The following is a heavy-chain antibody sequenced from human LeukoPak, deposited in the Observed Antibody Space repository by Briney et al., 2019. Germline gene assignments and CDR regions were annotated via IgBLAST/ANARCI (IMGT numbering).Heavy chain of an antibody. CDR1: GFTFDDYA. CDR3: AGYCSGGSCYPPRYYYYYMDV. CDR2: ISGSSYYI. D-gene: IGHD2-15*01. V-gene: IGHV3-21*01. J-gene: IGHJ6*03. Sequence: GGSLRLSCAASGFTFDDYAMHWVRQAPGKGLEWVSSISGSSYYIYYADSVKGRFTISRDNAKNSLYLQMNSLRAEDTAVYYCAGYCSGGSCYPPRYYYYYMDVWGRGTTVTVSS.